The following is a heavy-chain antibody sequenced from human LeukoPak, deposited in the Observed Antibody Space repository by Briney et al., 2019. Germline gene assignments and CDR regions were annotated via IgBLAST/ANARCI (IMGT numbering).Heavy chain of an antibody. CDR2: MYNGGST. V-gene: IGHV4-59*12. D-gene: IGHD2-21*01. CDR3: ARKIPVSMVDP. Sequence: PSETLSLTCSVSGGSISSYYWSWIRQPPGKGLEWIGYMYNGGSTNYNPSLKSRVTISVDTSKNQFSLKLSSVTAADTAVYYCARKIPVSMVDPWGQGTLVTVSS. CDR1: GGSISSYY. J-gene: IGHJ5*02.